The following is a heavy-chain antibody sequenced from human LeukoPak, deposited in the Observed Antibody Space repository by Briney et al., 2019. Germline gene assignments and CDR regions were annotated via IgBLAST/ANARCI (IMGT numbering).Heavy chain of an antibody. Sequence: SQTLSLICTVSGGSISSGDYYWSWIRQPPGKGLEWIGYIYYSGSTYYNPSLKSRVTISVDTSKNQFSLKLSSVTAADTAMYYCARDVAVAGTYYYYGMDVWGKGTTVTVSS. CDR3: ARDVAVAGTYYYYGMDV. J-gene: IGHJ6*04. CDR2: IYYSGST. V-gene: IGHV4-30-4*01. D-gene: IGHD6-19*01. CDR1: GGSISSGDYY.